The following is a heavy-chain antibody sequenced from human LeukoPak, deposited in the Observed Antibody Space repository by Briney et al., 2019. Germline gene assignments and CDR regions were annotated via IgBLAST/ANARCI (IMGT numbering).Heavy chain of an antibody. D-gene: IGHD6-19*01. CDR2: INHSGST. CDR3: ARSSGWYMVDY. Sequence: SETLSLTCAVYGGSFSGYYWSWIRQPPGKGLEWIGEINHSGSTNYNPSLKSRVTISVDTSKNQFSLKLSSVTAADTAVYYCARSSGWYMVDYWGQGTLVTVSS. CDR1: GGSFSGYY. V-gene: IGHV4-34*01. J-gene: IGHJ4*02.